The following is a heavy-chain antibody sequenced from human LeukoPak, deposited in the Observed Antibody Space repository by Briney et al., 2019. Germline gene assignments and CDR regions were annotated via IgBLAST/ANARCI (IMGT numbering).Heavy chain of an antibody. D-gene: IGHD3-22*01. Sequence: SGRSLRLSCAASGFTFSSYDMHWVRQAPGKGLEWVAVISYDGNDKHYADSVKGRFTISRDNSKNTLYLQMNSLRAEDTAVYYCAKSFYDSSPCDYWGQGALVTVSS. CDR3: AKSFYDSSPCDY. CDR2: ISYDGNDK. J-gene: IGHJ4*02. V-gene: IGHV3-30*18. CDR1: GFTFSSYD.